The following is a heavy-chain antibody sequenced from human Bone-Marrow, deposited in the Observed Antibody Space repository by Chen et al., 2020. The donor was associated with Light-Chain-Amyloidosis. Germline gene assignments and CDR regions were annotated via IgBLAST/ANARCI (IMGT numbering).Heavy chain of an antibody. CDR2: IYSGGST. Sequence: EVQLVQSGGGLIQTGGSVRLSCAVSEFSVSNNYMSWVRQAPGKGLEWVSLIYSGGSTYYLDSVKGRFTIFRDNSKNTLWLQMNSLRADDTAIYYCAANSAKTNWGQGTLVTVSS. CDR3: AANSAKTN. J-gene: IGHJ4*02. CDR1: EFSVSNNY. D-gene: IGHD2-8*01. V-gene: IGHV3-53*01.